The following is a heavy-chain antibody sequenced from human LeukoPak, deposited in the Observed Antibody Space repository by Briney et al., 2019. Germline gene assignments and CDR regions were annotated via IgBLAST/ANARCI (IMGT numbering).Heavy chain of an antibody. CDR3: ARDDDIVATIDFDY. D-gene: IGHD5-12*01. J-gene: IGHJ4*02. CDR1: GYTFTGYY. V-gene: IGHV1-2*06. Sequence: GASVKVSCKASGYTFTGYYMHWVRQAPGQGLEWMGRINPNSGGTNYAQKFQGRVTMTRDTSISTAYMELSRLRSDDTAVYYCARDDDIVATIDFDYWGQGTLVTVSS. CDR2: INPNSGGT.